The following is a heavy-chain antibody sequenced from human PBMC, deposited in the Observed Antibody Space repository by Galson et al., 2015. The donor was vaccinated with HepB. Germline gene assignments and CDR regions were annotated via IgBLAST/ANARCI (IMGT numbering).Heavy chain of an antibody. Sequence: SLRLSCAAYGFAFDTHAMSWVRQAPGRGLEWISGSSGNGDSTFYADTVKGRFTVSRDNSNNMLYLQMNSLRAEDAGLYFCAKGYGLFDSWGQGILVTVSS. CDR3: AKGYGLFDS. J-gene: IGHJ5*01. V-gene: IGHV3-23*01. CDR1: GFAFDTHA. CDR2: SSGNGDST. D-gene: IGHD5-18*01.